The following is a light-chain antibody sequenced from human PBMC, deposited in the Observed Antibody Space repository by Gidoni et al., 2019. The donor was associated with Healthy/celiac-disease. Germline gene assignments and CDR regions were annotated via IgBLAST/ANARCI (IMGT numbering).Light chain of an antibody. CDR2: AAS. CDR3: QQSYSTPRT. CDR1: QSSSSY. Sequence: DIKLTQSPSSLSASVGERVTLTCRASQSSSSYLNWYQQKPGKAPKLLIYAASSLQSGVPSRFSGSGSGTDFTLTISSLQPEDFATYYCQQSYSTPRTFGHXTKVEIK. J-gene: IGKJ1*01. V-gene: IGKV1-39*01.